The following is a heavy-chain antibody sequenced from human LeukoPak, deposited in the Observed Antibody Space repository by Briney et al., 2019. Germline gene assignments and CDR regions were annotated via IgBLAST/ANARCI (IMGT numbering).Heavy chain of an antibody. CDR2: IYYSGST. D-gene: IGHD3-22*01. Sequence: ASETLSLTCTVSGGSISSSSYYWGWIRQPPGKGLEWIGSIYYSGSTYYNPSLKSRVTISVDTSKNQFSLKLSSVTAADTAVYYCARPLGQYYYDSSGYYGEYFQHWGQGTLVTVSS. V-gene: IGHV4-39*01. CDR1: GGSISSSSYY. CDR3: ARPLGQYYYDSSGYYGEYFQH. J-gene: IGHJ1*01.